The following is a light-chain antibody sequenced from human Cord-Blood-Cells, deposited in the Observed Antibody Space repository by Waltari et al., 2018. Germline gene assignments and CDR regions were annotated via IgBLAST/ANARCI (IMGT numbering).Light chain of an antibody. CDR1: VLAKKY. V-gene: IGLV3-27*01. CDR3: YSAADNKVV. Sequence: SYELTQPSSVSVSPGQTARITCSGAVLAKKYARWFQQKPGQAPVLVIYKDSERPSGIPERFSGSSSGTTITLTISGAQVEDEADYYCYSAADNKVVFGGGTKLTVL. J-gene: IGLJ2*01. CDR2: KDS.